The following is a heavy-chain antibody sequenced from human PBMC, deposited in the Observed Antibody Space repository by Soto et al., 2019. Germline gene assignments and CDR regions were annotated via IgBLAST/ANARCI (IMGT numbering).Heavy chain of an antibody. Sequence: SETLSLTCAIYGGSFSGYYWSWIRQPPGKGLEWIGEINHSGSTNYNPSLKSRVNVSVDTSKNQFSLKLSSVTAADTAVYYCARGLTTVTTVRYFDYWGQGTLVTVS. V-gene: IGHV4-34*01. D-gene: IGHD4-17*01. J-gene: IGHJ4*02. CDR2: INHSGST. CDR3: ARGLTTVTTVRYFDY. CDR1: GGSFSGYY.